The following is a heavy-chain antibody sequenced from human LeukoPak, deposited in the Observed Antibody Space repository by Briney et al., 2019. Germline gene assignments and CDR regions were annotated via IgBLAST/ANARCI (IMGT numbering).Heavy chain of an antibody. Sequence: PSETLSLTCTVSGGSISSYYWSWIRQPPGKGLEWIGYIYYSGSTNYNPSLKSRVTISVDTSKNQFSLKLSSVTAADTAVYYCAREGGSYYETRHYFDYWGQGTLVTVSS. J-gene: IGHJ4*02. V-gene: IGHV4-59*01. CDR1: GGSISSYY. D-gene: IGHD1-26*01. CDR2: IYYSGST. CDR3: AREGGSYYETRHYFDY.